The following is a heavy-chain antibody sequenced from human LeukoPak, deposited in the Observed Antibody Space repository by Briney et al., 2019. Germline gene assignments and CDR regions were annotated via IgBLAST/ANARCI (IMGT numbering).Heavy chain of an antibody. V-gene: IGHV4-59*01. Sequence: GSLRLSCAASGFIFSSFAMSWIRQPPGEGLEWSGFVYYSGRTSYNPSLKSRVTISVDTSKSQFSLRLSSVTAADTAMYYCARLGLGDEACWFDPWGQGTLVTVSS. CDR2: VYYSGRT. D-gene: IGHD3-10*01. CDR3: ARLGLGDEACWFDP. J-gene: IGHJ5*02. CDR1: GFIFSSFA.